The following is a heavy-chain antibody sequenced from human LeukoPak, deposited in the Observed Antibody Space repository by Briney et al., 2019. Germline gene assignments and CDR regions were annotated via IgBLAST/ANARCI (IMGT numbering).Heavy chain of an antibody. CDR1: GFTFSSYG. J-gene: IGHJ4*02. Sequence: GGSLRLSCAASGFTFSSYGMHWVRQAPGKGLEWVAFIRYDGSNKYYADSVKGRFTISRDNSKNTLYLQMNSLRAEDTAVYYCAKDGDLGYCSSTSCYLFDYWGQGTLVTVSS. CDR2: IRYDGSNK. CDR3: AKDGDLGYCSSTSCYLFDY. D-gene: IGHD2-2*01. V-gene: IGHV3-30*02.